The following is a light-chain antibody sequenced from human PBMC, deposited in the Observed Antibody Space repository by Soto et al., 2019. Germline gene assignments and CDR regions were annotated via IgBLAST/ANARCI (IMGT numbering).Light chain of an antibody. Sequence: AIQMTQSPSSLSASVGDRVTITCRASQGMSNDLGWYQQKPGKATKLLIYAASSLQSGVPSRFSGSGSGTEFTLTISSLQPEDFATYYCLQDYNYPWTFGQGTKVEIK. CDR1: QGMSND. V-gene: IGKV1-6*01. CDR2: AAS. CDR3: LQDYNYPWT. J-gene: IGKJ1*01.